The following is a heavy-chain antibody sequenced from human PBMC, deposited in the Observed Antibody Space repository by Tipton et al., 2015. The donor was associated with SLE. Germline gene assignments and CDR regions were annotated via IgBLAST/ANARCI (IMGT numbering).Heavy chain of an antibody. CDR2: LTWNSAGT. D-gene: IGHD3-10*01. J-gene: IGHJ4*02. Sequence: SLRLSCAASGFTFDGHAMHWVRQAPGKGLEWIAGLTWNSAGTGYVDSVKGRFTISRDNAKNSLYLQMNSLRSEDTALYYCARGGFYPGSGNQYYFDYWGQGTLVTVSS. V-gene: IGHV3-9*01. CDR3: ARGGFYPGSGNQYYFDY. CDR1: GFTFDGHA.